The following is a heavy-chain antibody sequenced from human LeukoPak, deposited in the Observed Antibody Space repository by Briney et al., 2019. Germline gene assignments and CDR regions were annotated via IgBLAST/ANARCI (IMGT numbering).Heavy chain of an antibody. D-gene: IGHD1-26*01. CDR3: ARDIGSGNYFDD. Sequence: PGGSLRLSCAASGFIVSSNYMSWVRQAPGKGLEWASVIYSGGSTYYADSVKGRFTISRDNSKNTLYLHMNSLRVEDTAVYYCARDIGSGNYFDDWGQGTLVTVSS. J-gene: IGHJ4*02. CDR1: GFIVSSNY. CDR2: IYSGGST. V-gene: IGHV3-53*01.